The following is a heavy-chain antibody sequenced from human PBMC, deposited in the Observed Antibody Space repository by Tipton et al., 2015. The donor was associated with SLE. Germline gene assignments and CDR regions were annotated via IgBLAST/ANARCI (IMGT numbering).Heavy chain of an antibody. CDR2: IYSSGTT. CDR1: GFTVSSNY. D-gene: IGHD3-3*01. CDR3: ARGVFGVSTYYYYHMDV. J-gene: IGHJ6*03. V-gene: IGHV3-66*02. Sequence: SLRLSCAASGFTVSSNYLNWVRQAPGKGLEWVSSIYSSGTTHYADSMEGRFTISRDNSKNVLFLQMNSLRAEDTAVYYCARGVFGVSTYYYYHMDVWGKGTTVPVSS.